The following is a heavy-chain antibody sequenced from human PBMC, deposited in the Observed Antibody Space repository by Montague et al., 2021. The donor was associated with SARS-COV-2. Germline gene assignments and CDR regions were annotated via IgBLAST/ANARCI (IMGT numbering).Heavy chain of an antibody. V-gene: IGHV4-59*01. CDR2: IYHSGNT. J-gene: IGHJ2*01. D-gene: IGHD3-16*01. CDR1: GGSISGYY. Sequence: TLFLTCSVSGGSISGYYWSWIRQPPGKGLEWIGYIYHSGNTKYNPSLKSRVSISVDTSKNQFSLRLSSVTAADTAVYYCAREYRIELWQTNWYFGLWGRGTLVTVSS. CDR3: AREYRIELWQTNWYFGL.